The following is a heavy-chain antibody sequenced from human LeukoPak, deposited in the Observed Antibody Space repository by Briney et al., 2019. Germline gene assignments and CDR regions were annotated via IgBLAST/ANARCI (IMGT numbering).Heavy chain of an antibody. CDR1: GYTFTSYY. CDR2: ISPSGGST. CDR3: ARGGYYDSSGYSFDY. Sequence: ASVKVSCKASGYTFTSYYIHWVRQAPGQGLEWMGIISPSGGSTRYAQKFQGRVTMTRDMSTSTVYMELSSLRSEDTAVYYCARGGYYDSSGYSFDYWGQGTLVTVSS. J-gene: IGHJ4*02. V-gene: IGHV1-46*01. D-gene: IGHD3-22*01.